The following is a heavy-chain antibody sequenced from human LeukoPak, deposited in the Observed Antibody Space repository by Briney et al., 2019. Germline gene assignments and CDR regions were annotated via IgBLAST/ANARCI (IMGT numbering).Heavy chain of an antibody. V-gene: IGHV4-59*01. Sequence: KPSETLSLTCTASGGSISSYYWSWIRQPPGKGLEWIGYIYYSGSTNYNPSLKSRVTISVDTSKNQFSLKLSSVTAADTAVYYCARDSLEYLGYIDVWDKGTTVTVSS. CDR3: ARDSLEYLGYIDV. D-gene: IGHD2-2*02. J-gene: IGHJ6*03. CDR1: GGSISSYY. CDR2: IYYSGST.